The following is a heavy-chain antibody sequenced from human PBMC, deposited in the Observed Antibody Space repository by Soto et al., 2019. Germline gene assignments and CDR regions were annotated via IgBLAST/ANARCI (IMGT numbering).Heavy chain of an antibody. CDR3: ARGDSTDCSNGVCSFFYNHDMDV. Sequence: ASVKVSCKASGYSFTDYYIHWVRQAPGQGLEWLGRINPKSGGTSTAQKFQGWVTMTTDTSSSTASMELTRLTSDDTAIYYCARGDSTDCSNGVCSFFYNHDMDVWGQGTTVTVSS. CDR1: GYSFTDYY. D-gene: IGHD2-8*01. J-gene: IGHJ6*02. V-gene: IGHV1-2*04. CDR2: INPKSGGT.